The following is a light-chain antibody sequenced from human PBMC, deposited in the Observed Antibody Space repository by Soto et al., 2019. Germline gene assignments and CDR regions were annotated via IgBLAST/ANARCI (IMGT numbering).Light chain of an antibody. Sequence: IQLTQSPSSLSASVGDRVTITCRASQGISSSLGWYQQQPGKAPRLLIYAASTLQSGLPSRFSGSGSGTDFTLTISSLQPEDFATYYCQHLNGSPPGIFGPGTKVDIK. V-gene: IGKV1-9*01. J-gene: IGKJ3*01. CDR3: QHLNGSPPGI. CDR1: QGISSS. CDR2: AAS.